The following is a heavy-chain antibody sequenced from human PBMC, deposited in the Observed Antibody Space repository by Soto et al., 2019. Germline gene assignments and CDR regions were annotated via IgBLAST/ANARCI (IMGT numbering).Heavy chain of an antibody. CDR3: AKKPNYYGSGSSSGSHFDY. CDR1: GFTFSNYA. V-gene: IGHV3-23*01. J-gene: IGHJ4*02. Sequence: GGSLRLSCAASGFTFSNYAMSWVRQAPGKGLEWVSTISGGGGSTYYADSVKGRFTISRDNSKNTLYLQMNSLGAEDTAVYYCAKKPNYYGSGSSSGSHFDYWGQGT. D-gene: IGHD3-10*01. CDR2: ISGGGGST.